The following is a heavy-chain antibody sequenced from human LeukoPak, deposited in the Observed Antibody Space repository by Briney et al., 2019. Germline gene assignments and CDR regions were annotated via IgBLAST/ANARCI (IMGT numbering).Heavy chain of an antibody. CDR1: GGSFNGHS. J-gene: IGHJ1*01. Sequence: PSETLSLTCAVYGGSFNGHSWSWIRQPPGRGLEWVWEINHSGSTNYNPSLKSRGTISVDTSKNQSSLKLSSVTAADTAVFYCARGPGAIYGDYVPPFFQHWGQGTLVTVSS. V-gene: IGHV4-34*01. CDR2: INHSGST. D-gene: IGHD4-17*01. CDR3: ARGPGAIYGDYVPPFFQH.